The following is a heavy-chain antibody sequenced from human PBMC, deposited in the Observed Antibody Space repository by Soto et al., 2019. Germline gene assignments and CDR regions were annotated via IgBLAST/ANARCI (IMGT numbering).Heavy chain of an antibody. CDR3: ATSYDSGFDP. D-gene: IGHD3-3*01. V-gene: IGHV1-18*04. CDR2: ISPYNGNT. CDR1: GYSFTTYD. Sequence: ASVKVSCKASGYSFTTYDISWLRQAPGQGLEWMGRISPYNGNTNYAQNFQDRVTRTADTSSSTAYMELRGLRSDDTAIYYCATSYDSGFDPWGQGTLVTVSS. J-gene: IGHJ5*02.